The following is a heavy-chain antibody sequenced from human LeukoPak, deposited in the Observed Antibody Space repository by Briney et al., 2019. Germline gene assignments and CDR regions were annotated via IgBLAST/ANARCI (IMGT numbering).Heavy chain of an antibody. CDR3: ARGGDILTGSYYYYYMDV. Sequence: ASVKVSCKASGYTFTSYGISWVRQAPGQGLEWMGWISAYNGNTNYAQKLQGRVTMTTDTSTSTAYMEPRSLRSEDTAVYYCARGGDILTGSYYYYYMDVWGKGTTVTISS. V-gene: IGHV1-18*01. J-gene: IGHJ6*03. CDR1: GYTFTSYG. D-gene: IGHD3-9*01. CDR2: ISAYNGNT.